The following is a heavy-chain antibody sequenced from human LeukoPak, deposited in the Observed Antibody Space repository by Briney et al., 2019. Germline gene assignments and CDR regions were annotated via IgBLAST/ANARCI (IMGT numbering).Heavy chain of an antibody. CDR3: ATDRYSTFGC. Sequence: PGGSLRLSCAASGFTFSSYSMNWVRQAPGKGLEWVSYISSSSSTIYYADSVKGRFTISRDNAKNSLYLQMNSLRAEDTAVYYCATDRYSTFGCWGQGILVTVSS. J-gene: IGHJ4*02. V-gene: IGHV3-48*01. D-gene: IGHD6-13*01. CDR1: GFTFSSYS. CDR2: ISSSSSTI.